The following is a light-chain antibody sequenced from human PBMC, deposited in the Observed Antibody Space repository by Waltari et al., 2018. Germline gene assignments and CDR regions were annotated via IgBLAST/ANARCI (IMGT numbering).Light chain of an antibody. CDR1: QTVTPF. J-gene: IGKJ2*03. V-gene: IGKV1-5*03. CDR3: QQYESYPS. Sequence: DIQLTHSPSTLSASVGDRVTITCRASQTVTPFFALYQQKPERAPTLLIYRVSTLQTGVPSRFSGSGSGTEFSLTISSLQAGDSATYYCQQYESYPSFGQGTRLEI. CDR2: RVS.